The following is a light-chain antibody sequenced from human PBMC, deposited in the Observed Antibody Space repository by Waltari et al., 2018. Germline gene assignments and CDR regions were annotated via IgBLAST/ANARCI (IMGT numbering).Light chain of an antibody. J-gene: IGLJ1*01. CDR1: SSNIGSNT. CDR2: SNN. Sequence: QSVLTQAPSASGTPGQRVTISCSGSSSNIGSNTVNWYQQLPGTAPKLLIYSNNQRPSGGPARFSGSKSGTSASLAISGLQSEDEADYYCAAWDDSLNGYLFGTGTKVTVL. V-gene: IGLV1-44*01. CDR3: AAWDDSLNGYL.